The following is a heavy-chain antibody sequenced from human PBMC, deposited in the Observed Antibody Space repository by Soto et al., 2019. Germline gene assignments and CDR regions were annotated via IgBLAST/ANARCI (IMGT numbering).Heavy chain of an antibody. J-gene: IGHJ4*02. Sequence: QVQLVESGGAVVQPGRSLRLSCAASGFTFSNHALQWARQAPGKGLEWVAVISYDGGTQDYADSVRGRFTIARDKSKDTVYLQMNSLRTEDTSVYFCARAQDTGMITPADYWGQGTLVTVSS. V-gene: IGHV3-30-3*01. D-gene: IGHD5-18*01. CDR1: GFTFSNHA. CDR2: ISYDGGTQ. CDR3: ARAQDTGMITPADY.